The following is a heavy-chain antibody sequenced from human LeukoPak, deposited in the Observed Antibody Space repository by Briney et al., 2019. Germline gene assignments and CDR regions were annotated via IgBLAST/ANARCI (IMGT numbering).Heavy chain of an antibody. J-gene: IGHJ6*02. Sequence: SETLSLTCAVYGGSFSDYFWGWIRQPPGKGLEWIGGINHSGRTYYNPSLKSRVTISVDTSKNQFSLNLSSVTAADMAVYYCARDVVVVPAAIHYGMDVWGQGTTVTVSS. CDR2: INHSGRT. D-gene: IGHD2-2*01. CDR1: GGSFSDYF. V-gene: IGHV4-34*01. CDR3: ARDVVVVPAAIHYGMDV.